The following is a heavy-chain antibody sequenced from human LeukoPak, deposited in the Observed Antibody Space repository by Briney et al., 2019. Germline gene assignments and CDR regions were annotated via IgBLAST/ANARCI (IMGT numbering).Heavy chain of an antibody. V-gene: IGHV1-69*13. Sequence: SVKVSCKASGGTFSNYAISWVRQAPGQGLEWMGGIIPIFGTANYAQKFQGRVTITADESTSTAYMELSSLRSEDTAVYYCASSDCTGGVCYFPTGTTSGAFDYWGQGTLVTVSS. J-gene: IGHJ4*02. CDR2: IIPIFGTA. CDR3: ASSDCTGGVCYFPTGTTSGAFDY. CDR1: GGTFSNYA. D-gene: IGHD2-8*02.